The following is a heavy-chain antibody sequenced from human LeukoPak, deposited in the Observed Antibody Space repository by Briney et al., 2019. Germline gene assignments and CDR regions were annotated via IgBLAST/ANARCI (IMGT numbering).Heavy chain of an antibody. V-gene: IGHV3-23*01. D-gene: IGHD3-22*01. Sequence: GGSLRLSCAASGLTFRNYAMSWVRQAPEKGLEWVSAISGYGYNTYYADSVQGRFTISRDNSKNTLCLQMNSLRAEDTAVYYCAKMGPGAYYYDSSDFDFWGQGTLVTVSS. J-gene: IGHJ4*02. CDR2: ISGYGYNT. CDR3: AKMGPGAYYYDSSDFDF. CDR1: GLTFRNYA.